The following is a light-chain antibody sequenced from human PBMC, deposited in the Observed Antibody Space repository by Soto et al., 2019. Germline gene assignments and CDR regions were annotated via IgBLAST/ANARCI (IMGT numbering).Light chain of an antibody. CDR3: QHKT. V-gene: IGKV1-5*03. Sequence: DIQMTPSPSTLSASVGDRVTITCRASQSISSWLAWYQQKPGKAPKLLIYKASSLESGVPSRFSGGGSGTEFTLTISSLQPDDFATYYCQHKTFGQGTKVEIK. CDR1: QSISSW. CDR2: KAS. J-gene: IGKJ1*01.